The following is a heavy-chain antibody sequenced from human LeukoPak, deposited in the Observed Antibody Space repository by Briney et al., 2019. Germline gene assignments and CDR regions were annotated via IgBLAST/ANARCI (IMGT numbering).Heavy chain of an antibody. V-gene: IGHV3-23*01. Sequence: GGSLRLSCAASGFTLSRYAMTWVRQAPGKGLDWVSAISGSGGSTYYADSVKGRFTVSRDNSKNTLYLQMNSLRAEDTAVYYCAKDERFGEFPLGTFDCWGQGTLVTVSS. CDR1: GFTLSRYA. CDR3: AKDERFGEFPLGTFDC. CDR2: ISGSGGST. J-gene: IGHJ4*02. D-gene: IGHD3-10*01.